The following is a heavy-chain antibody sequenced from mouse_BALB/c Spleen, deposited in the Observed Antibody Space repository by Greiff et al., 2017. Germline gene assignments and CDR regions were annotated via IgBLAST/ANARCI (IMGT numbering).Heavy chain of an antibody. CDR1: GFTFSSFG. CDR2: ISSGSSTI. J-gene: IGHJ4*01. CDR3: AREGEQLGATGAMDY. Sequence: EVHLVESGGGLVQPGGSRTLSCAASGFTFSSFGMHWVRQAPEKGLEWVAYISSGSSTIYYADTVKGRFTISRDNPKNTLFLQMTSLRSEDTAMYYGAREGEQLGATGAMDYWGQGTSVTVSS. D-gene: IGHD3-1*01. V-gene: IGHV5-17*02.